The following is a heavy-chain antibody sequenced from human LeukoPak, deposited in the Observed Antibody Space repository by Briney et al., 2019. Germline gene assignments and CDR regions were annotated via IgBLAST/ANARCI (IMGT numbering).Heavy chain of an antibody. V-gene: IGHV3-9*01. D-gene: IGHD3-22*01. CDR3: AKDRQDSSGYDDAFDI. J-gene: IGHJ3*02. Sequence: GGSLRLSCAASGFTFDDYAMHWVRQAPGKGLEWVSGISWNSGSIGYADSVKGRLTISRDNAKNSLYLQMNSLRAEDTALYYCAKDRQDSSGYDDAFDIWGQGTMVTVSS. CDR1: GFTFDDYA. CDR2: ISWNSGSI.